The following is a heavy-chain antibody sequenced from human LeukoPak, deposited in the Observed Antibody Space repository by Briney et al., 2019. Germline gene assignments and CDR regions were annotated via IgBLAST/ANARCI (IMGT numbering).Heavy chain of an antibody. CDR1: GYTFTSYG. Sequence: APVKVSCKASGYTFTSYGICWVRQAPGQEVEGRGWISTYNGKTNYAQKIQGRGTMTTDTSTSTAYMELRSLRSDETAVYYCARDLPYSSSWESIDYWGQGTLVTVSS. CDR3: ARDLPYSSSWESIDY. D-gene: IGHD6-13*01. CDR2: ISTYNGKT. J-gene: IGHJ4*02. V-gene: IGHV1-18*01.